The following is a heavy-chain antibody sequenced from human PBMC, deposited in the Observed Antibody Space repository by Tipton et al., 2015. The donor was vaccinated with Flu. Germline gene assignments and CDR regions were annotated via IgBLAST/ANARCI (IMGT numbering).Heavy chain of an antibody. J-gene: IGHJ5*01. CDR3: TKDDSSTYWDRFDS. CDR2: ITWNSGSV. CDR1: GFTFDDFA. Sequence: SPRLSCAASGFTFDDFAMHWVRQAPGRGLEWVSGITWNSGSVHYADSVKGRFTISRDNANNSLYLHMNSLRAEDTAFYYCTKDDSSTYWDRFDSWGQGTLVTVSS. V-gene: IGHV3-9*01. D-gene: IGHD3-22*01.